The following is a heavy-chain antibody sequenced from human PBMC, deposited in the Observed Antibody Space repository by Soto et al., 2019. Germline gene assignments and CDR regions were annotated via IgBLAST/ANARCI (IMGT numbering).Heavy chain of an antibody. V-gene: IGHV2-26*01. J-gene: IGHJ3*02. D-gene: IGHD1-1*01. CDR3: ARIQGLYWNASPNDAFDI. CDR2: IFSNDEK. CDR1: GFSLSNARMG. Sequence: GSGPTLVNPTETLTLTCTVSGFSLSNARMGVSWIRQPPGKALEWLAHIFSNDEKSYSTSLKSRLTISKDTSKSQVVLTMTNMDPVDTATYYCARIQGLYWNASPNDAFDIWGQGTMVTVSS.